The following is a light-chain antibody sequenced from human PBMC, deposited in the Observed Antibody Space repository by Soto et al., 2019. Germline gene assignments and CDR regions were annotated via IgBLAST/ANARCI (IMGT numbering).Light chain of an antibody. V-gene: IGKV3-20*01. Sequence: EIGLTQSPGTLSLSPGERATLSCRASQSVSTSYLGWYQQKAGQAPRLLIYGASSWATGIPDRFSGSGYGTDFTITISRLAPEDFAVYYCPQYGSSPITFGQGTRLEIK. CDR3: PQYGSSPIT. CDR1: QSVSTSY. J-gene: IGKJ5*01. CDR2: GAS.